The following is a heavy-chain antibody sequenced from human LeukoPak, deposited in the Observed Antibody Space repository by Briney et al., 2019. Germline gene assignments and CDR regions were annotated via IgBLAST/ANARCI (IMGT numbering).Heavy chain of an antibody. V-gene: IGHV1-69*06. CDR3: ARNSQSPPIVVVPAAVYYYYGMDV. D-gene: IGHD2-2*01. CDR2: IIPIFGTA. CDR1: GGTFSSYA. J-gene: IGHJ6*04. Sequence: PRASVKVSCKASGGTFSSYAISWVRQAPGQGLEWMGGIIPIFGTANYAQKFQGRVTITADKSTSTAYMELSSLGSEDTAVYYCARNSQSPPIVVVPAAVYYYYGMDVWGKGTTVTVSS.